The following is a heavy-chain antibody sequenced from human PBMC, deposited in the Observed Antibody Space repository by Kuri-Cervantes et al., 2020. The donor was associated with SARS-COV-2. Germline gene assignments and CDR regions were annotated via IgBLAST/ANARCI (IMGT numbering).Heavy chain of an antibody. Sequence: GESLKISCAASGFTFSSYAMSWVRQAPGKGLEWVSAISGSGGSTYYADSVKGRFTISRDNSKNTLYLQMNSLKTEDTAVYYCTTGLLGYYFDYWGQGTLVTVSS. D-gene: IGHD3-16*01. CDR1: GFTFSSYA. V-gene: IGHV3-23*01. CDR3: TTGLLGYYFDY. CDR2: ISGSGGST. J-gene: IGHJ4*02.